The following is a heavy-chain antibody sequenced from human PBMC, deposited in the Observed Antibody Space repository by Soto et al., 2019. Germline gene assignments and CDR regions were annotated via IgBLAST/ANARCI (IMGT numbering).Heavy chain of an antibody. D-gene: IGHD1-26*01. CDR1: GYTFTSYA. J-gene: IGHJ3*02. CDR2: INAGNGNT. Sequence: ASLKVSCKASGYTFTSYAMHWVRQAPGQRLEWMGWINAGNGNTKYSQKFQGRVTITRDTSASTAYMELSSLRSEDTAVYYCAREGSHDAFDIWGQGTTVTVSS. CDR3: AREGSHDAFDI. V-gene: IGHV1-3*01.